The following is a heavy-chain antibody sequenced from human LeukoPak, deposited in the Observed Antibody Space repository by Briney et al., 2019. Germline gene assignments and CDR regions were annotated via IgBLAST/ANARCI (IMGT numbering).Heavy chain of an antibody. D-gene: IGHD3-22*01. V-gene: IGHV3-30*04. CDR2: ISYDGSNK. J-gene: IGHJ1*01. CDR3: AKDPLLYDSSGYYQRAEYFQH. Sequence: PGRSLRLSCAASGFTFSSYAMHWVRQAPGKGLEWVAVISYDGSNKYYADSVKGRFTISRDNSKNTLYLQMNSLRAEDTAVYYCAKDPLLYDSSGYYQRAEYFQHWGQGTLVTVSS. CDR1: GFTFSSYA.